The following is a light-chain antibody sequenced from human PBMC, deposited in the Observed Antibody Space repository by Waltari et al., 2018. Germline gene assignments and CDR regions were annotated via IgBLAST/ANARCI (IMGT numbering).Light chain of an antibody. Sequence: KYACWYQQKPGQSPVLVISQDTKRPSGIPERFSGSNSGNTATLTISGTQPMDEADYYCQAWDNNIVIFGGGTKLTVL. CDR2: QDT. V-gene: IGLV3-1*01. J-gene: IGLJ2*01. CDR1: KY. CDR3: QAWDNNIVI.